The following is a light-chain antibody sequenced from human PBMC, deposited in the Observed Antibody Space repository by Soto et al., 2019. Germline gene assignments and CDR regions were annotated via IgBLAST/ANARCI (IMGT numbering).Light chain of an antibody. CDR3: QSYDSSLSGSRV. V-gene: IGLV1-40*01. Sequence: QSVLTQPPSVSGAPGQSVTISCTGSSSNIGAGYGVHWYQQHPGTAPKLLIHGNNNRPSGVPDRFSGSKSGTSASLAITGLQAEDEADYYCQSYDSSLSGSRVFGGGTKVTVL. CDR2: GNN. CDR1: SSNIGAGYG. J-gene: IGLJ3*02.